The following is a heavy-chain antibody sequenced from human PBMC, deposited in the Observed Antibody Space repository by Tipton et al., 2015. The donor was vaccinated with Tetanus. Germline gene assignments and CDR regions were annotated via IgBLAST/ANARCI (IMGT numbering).Heavy chain of an antibody. Sequence: SLRLSCAASGFTFRTYGMNWVRQAPGKGLEWVSAISGGGVSTYYADSVKGRFTISRDNSKNTLYLQMNSLRADDTAVYFCAKSEARLGTSSSLDWGQGTLVTVSS. CDR1: GFTFRTYG. V-gene: IGHV3-23*01. J-gene: IGHJ4*02. CDR3: AKSEARLGTSSSLD. D-gene: IGHD6-6*01. CDR2: ISGGGVST.